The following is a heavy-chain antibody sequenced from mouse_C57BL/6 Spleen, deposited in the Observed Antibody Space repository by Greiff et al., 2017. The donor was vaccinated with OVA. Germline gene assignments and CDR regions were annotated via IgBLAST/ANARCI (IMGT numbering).Heavy chain of an antibody. CDR1: GYTFTSYW. J-gene: IGHJ4*01. CDR3: AMGDYDGGNAMDY. D-gene: IGHD2-4*01. CDR2: IHPSDSDT. V-gene: IGHV1-74*01. Sequence: VQLQQPGAELVKPGASVKVSCKASGYTFTSYWMHWVKQRPGQGLEWIGRIHPSDSDTNYNQKFKGKATLTVDKSSSTAYMQLSSLTSEDSAVDYGAMGDYDGGNAMDYWGQGTSVTVSS.